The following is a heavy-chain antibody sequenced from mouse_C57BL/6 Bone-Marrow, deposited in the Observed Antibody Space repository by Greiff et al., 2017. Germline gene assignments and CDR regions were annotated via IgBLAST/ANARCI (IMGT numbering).Heavy chain of an antibody. J-gene: IGHJ2*01. CDR1: GYTFTSYG. V-gene: IGHV1-81*01. Sequence: VQLQQPGAELARPGASVKLSCKASGYTFTSYGISWVKQRTGQGLEWIGEIYPRSGNTYYNEKFKGKATLTADKSSSTAYMELRSLTSEDSAVYVCARPHYDGYFDYWGQGTTLTVSS. CDR2: IYPRSGNT. CDR3: ARPHYDGYFDY. D-gene: IGHD1-2*01.